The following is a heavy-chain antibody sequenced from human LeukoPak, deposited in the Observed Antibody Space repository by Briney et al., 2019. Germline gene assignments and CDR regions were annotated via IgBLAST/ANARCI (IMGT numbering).Heavy chain of an antibody. D-gene: IGHD3-10*01. J-gene: IGHJ6*02. CDR2: ISSSGSTK. CDR3: ARVRSWFGEGMDV. CDR1: GFTFSSYE. Sequence: GGSLRLSCAASGFTFSSYEMNWVRQAPGKGPEWVSYISSSGSTKYYADSVRGRSTISRDNAKNSLYLQMNSLRAEDTAVYYCARVRSWFGEGMDVWGQGTTVTVSS. V-gene: IGHV3-48*03.